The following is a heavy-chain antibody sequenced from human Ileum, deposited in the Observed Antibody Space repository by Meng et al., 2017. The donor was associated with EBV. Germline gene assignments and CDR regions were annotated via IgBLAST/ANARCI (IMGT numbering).Heavy chain of an antibody. CDR2: INHSGST. CDR3: ARGGPFHY. Sequence: QLQLQQWGAGLLKPSETLSLTCAVYGGSFSGYYWSWIRQPPGKGLEWIGEINHSGSTNYKPSLKSRVTISVDTSKNQFSLRLSSVTAADSAVYFCARGGPFHYWGQGTLGTVDS. CDR1: GGSFSGYY. D-gene: IGHD3-16*01. J-gene: IGHJ4*02. V-gene: IGHV4-34*01.